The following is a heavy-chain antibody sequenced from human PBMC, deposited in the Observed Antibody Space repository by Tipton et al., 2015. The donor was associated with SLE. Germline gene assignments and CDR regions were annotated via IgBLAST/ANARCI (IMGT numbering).Heavy chain of an antibody. J-gene: IGHJ4*02. V-gene: IGHV4-61*02. Sequence: TLSLTCTVSGGSISSGSYYWSWIRQPAGKGLEWIGRIYTSGSTNYNPSLKSRVTISVDTSKNQFSLKLSSVTAADTAVYYCARTYSSHHYFDYWGQGTLVTVSS. D-gene: IGHD6-13*01. CDR2: IYTSGST. CDR1: GGSISSGSYY. CDR3: ARTYSSHHYFDY.